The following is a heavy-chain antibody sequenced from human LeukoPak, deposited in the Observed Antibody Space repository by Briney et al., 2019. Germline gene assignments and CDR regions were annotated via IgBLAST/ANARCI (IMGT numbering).Heavy chain of an antibody. CDR2: ISYDGSNK. Sequence: GGSLRLSCAVSGFTFSGYSMNWVRQAPGKGLEWVAVISYDGSNKYYADSVKGRFTISRDNSKNTLYLQMNSLRAEDTAVYYCAKDRSTYYYDSSGYYPDAFDIWGQGTMVTVSS. D-gene: IGHD3-22*01. CDR3: AKDRSTYYYDSSGYYPDAFDI. CDR1: GFTFSGYS. V-gene: IGHV3-30*18. J-gene: IGHJ3*02.